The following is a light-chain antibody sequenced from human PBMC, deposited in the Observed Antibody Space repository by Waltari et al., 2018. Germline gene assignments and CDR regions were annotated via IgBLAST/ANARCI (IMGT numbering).Light chain of an antibody. CDR3: MQGTHWPPT. V-gene: IGKV2-30*01. J-gene: IGKJ1*01. Sequence: DVVLAQSPLSLPVTLGQPASISCRSSQSLVTTDGNIYLNWFHQRPGQSPTRLIYKVSNRDSGVPDRFSGSGSGTDFTLKISRLEADDVGVYFCMQGTHWPPTFGQGTKVEIK. CDR1: QSLVTTDGNIY. CDR2: KVS.